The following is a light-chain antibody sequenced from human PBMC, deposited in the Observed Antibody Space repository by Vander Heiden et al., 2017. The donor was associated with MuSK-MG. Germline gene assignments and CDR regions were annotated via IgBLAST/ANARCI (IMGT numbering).Light chain of an antibody. V-gene: IGKV2D-29*01. J-gene: IGKJ4*01. CDR1: QSLLYSDGKIY. CDR3: QQSKQLPLT. CDR2: EVS. Sequence: DIVMTQTLLALSVNPGQPASISCKSSQSLLYSDGKIYLYWYLQKPGQPPHPLIYEVSNRVTGVADRFSGSGSGTDFTLKISRVEAEDVGVYYCQQSKQLPLTFGGGTKVDIK.